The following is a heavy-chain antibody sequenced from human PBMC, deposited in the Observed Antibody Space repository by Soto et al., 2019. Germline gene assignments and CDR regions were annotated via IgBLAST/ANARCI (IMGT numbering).Heavy chain of an antibody. CDR3: ARDLCSSTRCYEPDYYYYGMDV. V-gene: IGHV1-46*01. D-gene: IGHD2-2*01. CDR2: INPSGGST. J-gene: IGHJ6*02. CDR1: GYTFASYY. Sequence: ASVKVSCKASGYTFASYYMHWVRQAPGQGLEWMGIINPSGGSTSYAQKFQGRVTMTRDTSTSTVYMELSSLRSEDTAVYYCARDLCSSTRCYEPDYYYYGMDVWGPGTTVTVYS.